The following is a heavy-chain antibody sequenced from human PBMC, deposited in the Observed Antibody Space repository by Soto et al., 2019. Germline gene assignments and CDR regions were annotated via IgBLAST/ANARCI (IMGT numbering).Heavy chain of an antibody. CDR1: GYSFNNYG. D-gene: IGHD5-18*01. V-gene: IGHV1-18*01. Sequence: QVQLVQSGSEVKKPGASVKVSCKVSGYSFNNYGIAWVRQAPGQGLEWLGWISGYNGHTLYAQQFQDRVTMTADTSTSTFYIYLRTLKSAGTAVYYFARRFAVIQSVPGPGKNWFDLWGQGAVVTVSS. J-gene: IGHJ5*02. CDR2: ISGYNGHT. CDR3: ARRFAVIQSVPGPGKNWFDL.